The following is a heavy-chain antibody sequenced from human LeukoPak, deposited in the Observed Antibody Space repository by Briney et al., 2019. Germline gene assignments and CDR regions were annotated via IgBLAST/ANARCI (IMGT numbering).Heavy chain of an antibody. V-gene: IGHV4-34*01. Sequence: SETLSLTCAVYGGSFSGYYWSWIRQPPGKGLEWIGEINHSGSTNYNPSLKSRVTISVDMSKDQFSLKLSSVTAADTAVYYCARVTVHGNSDYWGQGTLVTVSS. CDR1: GGSFSGYY. CDR3: ARVTVHGNSDY. J-gene: IGHJ4*02. CDR2: INHSGST. D-gene: IGHD5-24*01.